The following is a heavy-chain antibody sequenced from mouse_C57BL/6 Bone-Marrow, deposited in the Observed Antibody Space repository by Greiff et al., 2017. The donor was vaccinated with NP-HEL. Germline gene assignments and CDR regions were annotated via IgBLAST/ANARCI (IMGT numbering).Heavy chain of an antibody. D-gene: IGHD1-1*01. Sequence: QVTLKESGPGLVAPSQSLSITCTVSGFSLTSYGVHWVRQPPGKGLEWLVVIWSDGSTTYNSALKSRLSISKDNSKSQVFLKMNSLQTDDTAMYYCARQPSYGSSYWYFDVWGTGTTVTVSS. V-gene: IGHV2-6-1*01. CDR2: IWSDGST. CDR3: ARQPSYGSSYWYFDV. CDR1: GFSLTSYG. J-gene: IGHJ1*03.